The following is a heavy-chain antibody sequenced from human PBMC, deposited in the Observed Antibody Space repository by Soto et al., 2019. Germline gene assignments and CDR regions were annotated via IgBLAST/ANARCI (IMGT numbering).Heavy chain of an antibody. CDR3: ARFGGGSGMWSFDY. J-gene: IGHJ4*02. D-gene: IGHD3-10*01. CDR1: GFTFSSYS. Sequence: GGSLRLSCAASGFTFSSYSMNWVRQAPGKGLEWVSYIGSSSRTIYYADSVKGRFTIYRDNARNSQYLQMNSLRAEDTSVYYSARFGGGSGMWSFDYWGQGTLVTVSS. CDR2: IGSSSRTI. V-gene: IGHV3-48*01.